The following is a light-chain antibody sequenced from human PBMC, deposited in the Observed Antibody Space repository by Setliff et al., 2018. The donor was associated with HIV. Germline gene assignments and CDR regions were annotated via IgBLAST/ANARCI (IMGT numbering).Light chain of an antibody. CDR2: TNS. Sequence: QSVLTQPPSVSGTPGQRVAISCSGTSSNIGTNTVNWYQQLPGAAPKLLIYTNSHRPSGVPDRFSGSKSGTSASLAISGLRSEDEADYYCASWDDSQKEYVFGTGTKVTVL. V-gene: IGLV1-44*01. CDR1: SSNIGTNT. J-gene: IGLJ1*01. CDR3: ASWDDSQKEYV.